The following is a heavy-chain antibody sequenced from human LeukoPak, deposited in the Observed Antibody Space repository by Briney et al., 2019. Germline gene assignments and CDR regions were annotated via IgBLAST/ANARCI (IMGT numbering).Heavy chain of an antibody. J-gene: IGHJ4*02. CDR2: INHSGST. V-gene: IGHV4-34*01. Sequence: SETLSLTCAVYGGSFSGYYWSWIRQPPGKGLEWIGEINHSGSTNYNPSLKSRVTISVDTSKNQSSLKLSSVTAADTAVYYCARGPLYFDYWGQGTLVTVSS. CDR1: GGSFSGYY. CDR3: ARGPLYFDY.